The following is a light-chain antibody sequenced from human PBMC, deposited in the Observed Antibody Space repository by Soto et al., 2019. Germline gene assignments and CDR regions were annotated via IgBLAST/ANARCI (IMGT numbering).Light chain of an antibody. Sequence: QSALIQPPSASGSPGQSVTISCTGTSSDVGGYNYVSWYQQHPGKAPKLMIYEVSKRPSGVPDRFSGSKSGNTASLTVSGLQAEDEADYYCSSYAGSNNLGVFGGGTKLTV. J-gene: IGLJ2*01. CDR1: SSDVGGYNY. V-gene: IGLV2-8*01. CDR2: EVS. CDR3: SSYAGSNNLGV.